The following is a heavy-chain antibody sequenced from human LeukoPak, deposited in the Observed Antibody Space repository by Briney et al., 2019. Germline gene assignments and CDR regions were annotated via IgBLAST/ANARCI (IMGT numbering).Heavy chain of an antibody. CDR3: ARIHPDYYGSGSYYKANRKHNDY. Sequence: SETLSLTCAVYGGSFSGYYWSWIRQPPGKGLEWIGEINHSGSTNYNPSLKSRVTISVDTSKNQFSLKLSSVTAADTAVYYCARIHPDYYGSGSYYKANRKHNDYWGQGTLVTVSS. J-gene: IGHJ4*02. V-gene: IGHV4-34*01. D-gene: IGHD3-10*01. CDR1: GGSFSGYY. CDR2: INHSGST.